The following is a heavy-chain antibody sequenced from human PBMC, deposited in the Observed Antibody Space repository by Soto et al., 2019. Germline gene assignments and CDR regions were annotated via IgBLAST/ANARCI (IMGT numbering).Heavy chain of an antibody. CDR1: GGTFSSYA. J-gene: IGHJ6*02. Sequence: GASVKVSCKASGGTFSSYAISWVRQAPGQGLEWMGGIIPIFGTANYAQKFQGRVTITADESTSTAYMELSSLRSEDTAVYYCARAYSSSNYYYYGMDVWGQGTRVTVSS. V-gene: IGHV1-69*13. CDR3: ARAYSSSNYYYYGMDV. CDR2: IIPIFGTA. D-gene: IGHD6-6*01.